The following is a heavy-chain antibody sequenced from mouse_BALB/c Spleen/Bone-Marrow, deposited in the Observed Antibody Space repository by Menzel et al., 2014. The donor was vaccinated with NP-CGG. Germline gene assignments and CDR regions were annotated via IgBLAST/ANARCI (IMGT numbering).Heavy chain of an antibody. D-gene: IGHD2-1*01. CDR2: IDPANGNT. J-gene: IGHJ3*01. Sequence: VQLKESGAELVKPGAPVKLSCTASGFNIKDTHMHWVKQRPEQGLEWIGRIDPANGNTKYDPKFQGKATITADTSSNTAYLQLSSLTSEDTAVYYCARNGNYGAWFAYWGQGTLVTVSA. CDR1: GFNIKDTH. V-gene: IGHV14-3*02. CDR3: ARNGNYGAWFAY.